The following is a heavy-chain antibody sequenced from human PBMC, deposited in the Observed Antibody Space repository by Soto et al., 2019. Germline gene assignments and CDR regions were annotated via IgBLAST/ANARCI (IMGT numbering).Heavy chain of an antibody. Sequence: QVQLVQSGAEVKKPGSSVKVSCKASGGTFSSYAISWVRQAPGQGLEWMGGIIPIFGTANYAQKFQGRVTITADESTSTAYMELSSLRSEDTAVYYCARDSSSSGLGIRGYYFDYWGQGTLVTVSS. D-gene: IGHD6-19*01. J-gene: IGHJ4*02. CDR3: ARDSSSSGLGIRGYYFDY. CDR1: GGTFSSYA. V-gene: IGHV1-69*12. CDR2: IIPIFGTA.